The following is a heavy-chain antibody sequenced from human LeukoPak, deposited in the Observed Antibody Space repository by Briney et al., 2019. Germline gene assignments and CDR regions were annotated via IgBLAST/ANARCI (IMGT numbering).Heavy chain of an antibody. CDR2: ISSSSSYI. CDR1: GCTFSSYS. J-gene: IGHJ3*02. D-gene: IGHD3-3*01. Sequence: GGALRLSCAASGCTFSSYSMNWVRQAPGRGLEWVSSISSSSSYIYYADSVKGRFTISTDNAKNSLYLQMNSRRAEDTAVYYCARVLIFGVVIGAFDIWGQGTMVTVSS. V-gene: IGHV3-21*04. CDR3: ARVLIFGVVIGAFDI.